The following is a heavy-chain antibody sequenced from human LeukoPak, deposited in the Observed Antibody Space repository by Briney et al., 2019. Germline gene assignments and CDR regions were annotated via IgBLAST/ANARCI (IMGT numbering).Heavy chain of an antibody. J-gene: IGHJ4*02. D-gene: IGHD6-13*01. Sequence: GGSLRLSCAASGFTFSSYWMSWVRQAPGKGLEWVANIKQDGSEKYYVDSVKGRLTISRDNAKNSLYLQMNSLRAEDTAVYYCARDGIAAAVAVNSSWGQGTLVTVSS. CDR1: GFTFSSYW. CDR3: ARDGIAAAVAVNSS. V-gene: IGHV3-7*01. CDR2: IKQDGSEK.